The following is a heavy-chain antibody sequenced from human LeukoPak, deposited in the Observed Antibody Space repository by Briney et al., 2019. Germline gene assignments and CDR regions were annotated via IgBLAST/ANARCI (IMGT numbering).Heavy chain of an antibody. J-gene: IGHJ5*02. D-gene: IGHD5-12*01. Sequence: SVKVSCKASGFTFTNSAMQWVRQARGQRLEWIGWIVVGSGNTNYAQKFQDRVTMTRDKSTSTAYMELSGLGSEDTAVYYCARGGSGYDYNWFDPWGQGTLVTVSS. V-gene: IGHV1-58*02. CDR2: IVVGSGNT. CDR1: GFTFTNSA. CDR3: ARGGSGYDYNWFDP.